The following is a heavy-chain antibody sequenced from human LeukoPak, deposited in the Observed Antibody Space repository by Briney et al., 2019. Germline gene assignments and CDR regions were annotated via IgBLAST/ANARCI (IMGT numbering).Heavy chain of an antibody. J-gene: IGHJ6*03. CDR3: ARGNSSSWYYYYYYMDV. CDR2: IYYSGST. Sequence: PSETLSLTCTVSGGSISSGGYYWSWIRQHPGKGLDWIGYIYYSGSTYYNPSLKSRVTISVDTSKNQFSLKLSSVTAADTAVYYCARGNSSSWYYYYYYMDVWGKGTTVTVSS. D-gene: IGHD6-13*01. V-gene: IGHV4-31*03. CDR1: GGSISSGGYY.